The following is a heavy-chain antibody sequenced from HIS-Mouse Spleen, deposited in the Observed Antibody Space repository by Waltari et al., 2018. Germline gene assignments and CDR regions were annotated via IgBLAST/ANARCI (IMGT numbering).Heavy chain of an antibody. Sequence: EVQLVESGGGLVKPGGSLRLSCAASGFTFSSSSMNWVRQAPGKGLEWVSSISSSSSYIYYADSVKGRFTISRDNAKNSLYLQMNSLRAEDTAVYYCARGSWNWFDPWGQGTLVTVSS. D-gene: IGHD2-15*01. CDR1: GFTFSSSS. CDR2: ISSSSSYI. CDR3: ARGSWNWFDP. V-gene: IGHV3-21*01. J-gene: IGHJ5*02.